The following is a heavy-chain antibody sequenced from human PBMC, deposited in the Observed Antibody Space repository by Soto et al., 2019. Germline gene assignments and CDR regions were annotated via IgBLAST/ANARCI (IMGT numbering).Heavy chain of an antibody. Sequence: PSETLSLTCTVSGGSVSSGSYYWSWIRQPPGKGLEWIGYIYYSGSTNYNPSLKSRVTISVDTSKNQFSLKLSSVTAADTAVYYCAREVNSGPYGMDVWGQGTTVTVSS. CDR1: GGSVSSGSYY. D-gene: IGHD5-12*01. CDR2: IYYSGST. J-gene: IGHJ6*02. V-gene: IGHV4-61*01. CDR3: AREVNSGPYGMDV.